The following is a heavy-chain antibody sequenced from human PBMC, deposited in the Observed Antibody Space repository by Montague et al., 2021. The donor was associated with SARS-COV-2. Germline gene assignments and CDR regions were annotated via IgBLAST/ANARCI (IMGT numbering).Heavy chain of an antibody. D-gene: IGHD3-10*01. CDR2: IYYSGST. J-gene: IGHJ4*02. Sequence: SETLSLTCTVSGGSISSSSYYWGWIRQPPGKGLEWIGSIYYSGSTYYNPSLKSRVTISVDTSKNQFSLKLSSVTAADTAVYYCARESGSGGYLVYWGQGTLVTASS. V-gene: IGHV4-39*01. CDR1: GGSISSSSYY. CDR3: ARESGSGGYLVY.